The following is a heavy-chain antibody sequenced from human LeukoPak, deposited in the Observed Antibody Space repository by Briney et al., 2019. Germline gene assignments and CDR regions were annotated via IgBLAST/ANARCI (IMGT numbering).Heavy chain of an antibody. CDR3: VRAGGLYCRSTSCYADFDY. Sequence: GGSLRLSCAASGFTFSDYYMSWIRQAPGKGLEWVAVISYDGSDKYYEDSVKGRFTISRDNSKNTLSLQMNGLRPEDTAVYYCVRAGGLYCRSTSCYADFDYWGQGTLVTVSS. D-gene: IGHD2-2*01. V-gene: IGHV3-30-3*01. J-gene: IGHJ4*02. CDR1: GFTFSDYY. CDR2: ISYDGSDK.